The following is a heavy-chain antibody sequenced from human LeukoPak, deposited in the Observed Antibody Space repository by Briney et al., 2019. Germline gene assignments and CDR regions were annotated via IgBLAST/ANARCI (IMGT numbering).Heavy chain of an antibody. D-gene: IGHD6-13*01. CDR1: GGSISSGSYY. CDR3: ARVIAAAGTNWFDP. Sequence: PSETLSLTCTVSGGSISSGSYYWSWIRQPAGKGLEWIGRIYTSGSTNYNPSLKSRVTISVGTSKNQFSLKLSSVTAADTAVYYCARVIAAAGTNWFDPWGQGTLVTVSS. CDR2: IYTSGST. J-gene: IGHJ5*02. V-gene: IGHV4-61*02.